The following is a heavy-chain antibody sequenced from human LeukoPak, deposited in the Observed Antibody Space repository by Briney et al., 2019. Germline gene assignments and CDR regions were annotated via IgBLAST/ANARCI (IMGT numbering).Heavy chain of an antibody. D-gene: IGHD3-10*01. J-gene: IGHJ6*02. Sequence: GESLKISCNTSGYTFTSYWIGWVRPTSGKGLESMGVIFPRDSDVRYSPSFQGQVTISADKSTNTAYLHWGSPKASDSAMYYCVRSLPGTLLRGYGMDVWGPGTTLTVS. V-gene: IGHV5-51*01. CDR2: IFPRDSDV. CDR3: VRSLPGTLLRGYGMDV. CDR1: GYTFTSYW.